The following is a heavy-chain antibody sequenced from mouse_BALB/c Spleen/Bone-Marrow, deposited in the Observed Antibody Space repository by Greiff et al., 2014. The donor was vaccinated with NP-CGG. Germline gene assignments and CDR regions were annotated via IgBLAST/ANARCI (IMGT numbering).Heavy chain of an antibody. Sequence: VQLQQSGPELVKPGASVRISCKASGYTFTNYYIHWVKQRPGQGPEWIGWIYPVNVHANFNEKFRGKATLTADKSSSTAYMQLSSLTSEDSAVYFCARWLLPYYAMDYWGQGTSVTVSS. V-gene: IGHV1S56*01. CDR1: GYTFTNYY. D-gene: IGHD2-3*01. CDR2: IYPVNVHA. CDR3: ARWLLPYYAMDY. J-gene: IGHJ4*01.